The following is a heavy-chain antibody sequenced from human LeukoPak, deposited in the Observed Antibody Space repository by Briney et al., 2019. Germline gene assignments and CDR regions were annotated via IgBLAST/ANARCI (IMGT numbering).Heavy chain of an antibody. CDR1: GGSFSGDY. D-gene: IGHD2-2*01. CDR2: INHSGST. Sequence: SETLSLTCAVYGGSFSGDYWSWIRQPPGKGLEWIGEINHSGSTNYNPSLKSRVTISVDTSKNQFSLKLSSVTAADTAVYYCARARGPNCSSTSCYSLDPWGQGTLVTVSS. J-gene: IGHJ5*02. V-gene: IGHV4-34*01. CDR3: ARARGPNCSSTSCYSLDP.